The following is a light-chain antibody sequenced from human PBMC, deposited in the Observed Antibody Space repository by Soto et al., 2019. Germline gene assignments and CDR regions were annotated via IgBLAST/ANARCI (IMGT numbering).Light chain of an antibody. J-gene: IGKJ3*01. CDR1: QSVSQY. V-gene: IGKV3-20*01. CDR3: QQYATSARLT. CDR2: GAS. Sequence: EIVLTQSPGTLSWSLGERATLSCRASQSVSQYLAWYQQKPGQAPRLLIYGASSRANGIPDRVSGSGSGTDFTLTINGLEPEDFAVYYCQQYATSARLTFGPGTNVDI.